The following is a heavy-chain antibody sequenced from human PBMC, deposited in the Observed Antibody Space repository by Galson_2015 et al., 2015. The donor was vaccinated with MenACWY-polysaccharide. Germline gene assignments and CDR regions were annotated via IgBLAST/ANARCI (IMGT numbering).Heavy chain of an antibody. CDR3: ARKDHGTGSMDV. V-gene: IGHV5-51*01. D-gene: IGHD3-10*01. CDR1: GYLFTSFA. CDR2: IYPSDSDV. J-gene: IGHJ6*02. Sequence: QSGAEVKKPGESLQISCKASGYLFTSFAIGWVRQMPGKGLEWLGIIYPSDSDVKYNPSFQGQVTFSADRSTNTAYLQWSSLKASDSATYYCARKDHGTGSMDVWGQGTTVTVSS.